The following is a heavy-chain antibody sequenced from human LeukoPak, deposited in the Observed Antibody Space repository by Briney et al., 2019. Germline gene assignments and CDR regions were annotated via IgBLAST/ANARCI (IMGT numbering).Heavy chain of an antibody. D-gene: IGHD5-18*01. J-gene: IGHJ4*02. CDR1: GFTFSSYW. CDR3: ARAQRGYSYDISY. V-gene: IGHV3-7*01. CDR2: IKQDGSEK. Sequence: GGSLRLSCAASGFTFSSYWMSWVRQAPGKGLEWVANIKQDGSEKYYVDSVKGRFTVSRDNAKNSLYLQMNSLRAEDTAVYYCARAQRGYSYDISYWGQGTLVTVSS.